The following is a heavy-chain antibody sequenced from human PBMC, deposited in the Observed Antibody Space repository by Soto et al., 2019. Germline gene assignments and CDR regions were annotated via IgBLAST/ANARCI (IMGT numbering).Heavy chain of an antibody. CDR2: IIPILGIA. Sequence: SVKVSCKASGGTFSSYTISWVRQAPGQGLEWMGRIIPILGIANYAQKSQGRVTITADKSTSTAYMELSSLRSEDTAVYYCARGHYGSGSYSARYYYYYYMDVWGKGTTVTVSS. V-gene: IGHV1-69*02. J-gene: IGHJ6*03. D-gene: IGHD3-10*01. CDR1: GGTFSSYT. CDR3: ARGHYGSGSYSARYYYYYYMDV.